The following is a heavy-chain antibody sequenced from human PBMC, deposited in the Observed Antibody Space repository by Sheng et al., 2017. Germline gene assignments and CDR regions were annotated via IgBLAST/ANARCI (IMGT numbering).Heavy chain of an antibody. CDR3: AKDREGIIALAGSLDY. V-gene: IGHV3-23*04. CDR2: ISGSGGTT. J-gene: IGHJ4*02. CDR1: GFIFSSYV. Sequence: EVQLVESGGGLVQPGGSLRLSCTTSGFIFSSYVMSWVRQAPGKGLEWVSAISGSGGTTYYADSVKGRFTISRDNSKYTLYLQMNSLRAEDTAVYYCAKDREGIIALAGSLDYWGQGTLVSVSS. D-gene: IGHD6-19*01.